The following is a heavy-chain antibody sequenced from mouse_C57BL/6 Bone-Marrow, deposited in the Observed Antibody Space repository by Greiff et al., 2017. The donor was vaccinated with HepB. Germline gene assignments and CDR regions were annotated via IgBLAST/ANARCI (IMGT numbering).Heavy chain of an antibody. CDR3: TRDRDYGSSRYFDV. J-gene: IGHJ1*03. D-gene: IGHD1-1*01. V-gene: IGHV5-17*03. Sequence: EVKVVESGGGLVKPGGSLKLSCAASGFTFSDYGMHWVRQAPEKGLEWVAYISSGSSTIYYADTVKGRFTISRDNAKNTLFLQMSSLKSEDTAMYYCTRDRDYGSSRYFDVWGTGTTVTVSS. CDR1: GFTFSDYG. CDR2: ISSGSSTI.